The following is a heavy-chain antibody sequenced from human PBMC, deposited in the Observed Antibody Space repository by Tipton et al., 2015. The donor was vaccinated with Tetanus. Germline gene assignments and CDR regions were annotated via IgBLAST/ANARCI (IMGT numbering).Heavy chain of an antibody. V-gene: IGHV3-30*18. Sequence: TASGFTFSSYGMHWVRQAPGKGLEWVAVISYDGSNKYYADSVKGRFTISRDNSKDTLYLQMNSLRAEDTAVYYCAKDGVHGVVVVPYYDYWGQGTLVTVSS. CDR3: AKDGVHGVVVVPYYDY. J-gene: IGHJ4*02. D-gene: IGHD3-22*01. CDR1: GFTFSSYG. CDR2: ISYDGSNK.